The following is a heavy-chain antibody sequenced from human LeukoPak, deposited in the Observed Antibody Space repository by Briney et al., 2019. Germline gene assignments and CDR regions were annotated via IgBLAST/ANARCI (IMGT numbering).Heavy chain of an antibody. D-gene: IGHD3-10*01. V-gene: IGHV3-48*03. CDR3: ARDQLWSSFGEFDY. Sequence: PGGSLRLSCAASGFTFSSYEMNWVRQAPGKGLEWVSYISSSGSTIYYADSVKGRFTISRDNAKNSLYLQMNSLRAEDTAVYYCARDQLWSSFGEFDYWGQGTLVTVSS. CDR1: GFTFSSYE. CDR2: ISSSGSTI. J-gene: IGHJ4*02.